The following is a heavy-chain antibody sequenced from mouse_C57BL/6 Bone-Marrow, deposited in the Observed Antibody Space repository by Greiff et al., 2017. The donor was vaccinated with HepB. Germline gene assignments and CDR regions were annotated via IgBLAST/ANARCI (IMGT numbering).Heavy chain of an antibody. Sequence: QVQLQQSGAELVRPGASVTLSCKASGYTFTDYEMHWVKQTPVHGLEWIGAIDPETGGTAYNQKFKGKAILTADKSSSTAYMELRSRTSEDSAVYYCTREGLRRSWFAYWGQGSLVTVSA. CDR2: IDPETGGT. CDR3: TREGLRRSWFAY. J-gene: IGHJ3*01. V-gene: IGHV1-15*01. CDR1: GYTFTDYE. D-gene: IGHD2-4*01.